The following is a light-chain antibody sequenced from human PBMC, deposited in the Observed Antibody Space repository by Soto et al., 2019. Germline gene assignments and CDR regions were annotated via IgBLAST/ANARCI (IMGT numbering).Light chain of an antibody. CDR3: QQYNNWPPIT. Sequence: EIVMTQSPATLSVSPGERATFSCRASQSVSSNLAWYQQKPGQAPRLLSYGASTRATGIPARFSGSGSGTEFTLTISSLQSEDFAVYDCQQYNNWPPITFGQGTRLEI. CDR2: GAS. CDR1: QSVSSN. V-gene: IGKV3D-15*01. J-gene: IGKJ5*01.